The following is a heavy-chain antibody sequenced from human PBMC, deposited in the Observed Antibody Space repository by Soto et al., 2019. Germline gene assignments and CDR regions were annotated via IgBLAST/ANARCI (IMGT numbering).Heavy chain of an antibody. D-gene: IGHD1-1*01. CDR2: MSHSGGT. CDR1: GGFVSSGNYY. V-gene: IGHV4-61*01. J-gene: IGHJ3*02. Sequence: PLETLSLTCAVYGGFVSSGNYYWSWIRQPPGKGLEWIGEMSHSGGTHFNPSLKSRVTISVDTSKNQFSLKMSSVTAADTALYYSAHVERGTGTTVVDAFDIWGPGTMVTVSS. CDR3: AHVERGTGTTVVDAFDI.